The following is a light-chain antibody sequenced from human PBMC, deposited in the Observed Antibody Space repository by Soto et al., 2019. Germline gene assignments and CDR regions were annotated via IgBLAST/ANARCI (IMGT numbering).Light chain of an antibody. V-gene: IGKV1-5*01. CDR2: DTF. CDR1: QYISSW. CDR3: QQYTSYSPLT. J-gene: IGKJ4*01. Sequence: DIQMTQSPSSLSASIGDRVTITCRASQYISSWLAWYQQKPGKAPKLLMFDTFSLESGVPSRFSGSLSGTEFNLTISSMQPDDYATYYCQQYTSYSPLTFGGGTKVESK.